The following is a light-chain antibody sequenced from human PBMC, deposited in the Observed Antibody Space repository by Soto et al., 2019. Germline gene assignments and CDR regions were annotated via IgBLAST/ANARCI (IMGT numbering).Light chain of an antibody. CDR3: CSYAGTLVV. Sequence: SALTQPASVSGSPGQSITISCTGTSSDVGSYNLVSWYQQHPGKAPKLMIYEGSKRPSGVSNRFSGSKSGNTASLTISGLQAEDEADYYCCSYAGTLVVFGGGTQLTVL. CDR1: SSDVGSYNL. J-gene: IGLJ2*01. CDR2: EGS. V-gene: IGLV2-23*01.